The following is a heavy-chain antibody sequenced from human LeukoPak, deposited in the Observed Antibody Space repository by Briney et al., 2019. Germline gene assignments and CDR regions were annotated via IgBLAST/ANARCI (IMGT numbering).Heavy chain of an antibody. V-gene: IGHV3-48*01. CDR1: GLTFSSYS. CDR3: ARVGGSYAYFDH. D-gene: IGHD1-26*01. J-gene: IGHJ4*02. Sequence: GGSLGLSCAASGLTFSSYSMNWVRQAPGKGLEWVSYITSSSTTIYYADSVKGRFTISRDNAKNSLYLQMNSLRAEDAAVYYCARVGGSYAYFDHWGQGTLVTVSS. CDR2: ITSSSTTI.